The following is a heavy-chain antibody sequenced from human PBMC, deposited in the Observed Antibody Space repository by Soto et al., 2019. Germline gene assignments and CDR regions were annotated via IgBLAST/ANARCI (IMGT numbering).Heavy chain of an antibody. CDR3: ARVMGWLQDWYFDL. J-gene: IGHJ2*01. Sequence: QVQLQESGPGLVKPSQTLSLTCTVSGGSISSGGYYWSWIRQHPGKGLEWIGYIYYSGSTYYNPSLRSRVTVAVDTSKNQFSLKLSSVTAADTAVYYCARVMGWLQDWYFDLWGRGTLVTVSS. CDR2: IYYSGST. D-gene: IGHD5-12*01. CDR1: GGSISSGGYY. V-gene: IGHV4-31*03.